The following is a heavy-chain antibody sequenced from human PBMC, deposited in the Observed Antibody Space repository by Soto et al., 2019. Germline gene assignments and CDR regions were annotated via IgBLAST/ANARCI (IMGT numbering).Heavy chain of an antibody. Sequence: ASVKVSCKASGYTFTSYGISWVLQAPGQGLEWMGWISAYNGNTNYAQKLQGRVTMTTDTSTSTAYMELRSLRSDDTAVYYCARDYKYYYDSSDKSDAFDIWGQGTMVTVSS. V-gene: IGHV1-18*01. D-gene: IGHD3-22*01. CDR2: ISAYNGNT. J-gene: IGHJ3*02. CDR3: ARDYKYYYDSSDKSDAFDI. CDR1: GYTFTSYG.